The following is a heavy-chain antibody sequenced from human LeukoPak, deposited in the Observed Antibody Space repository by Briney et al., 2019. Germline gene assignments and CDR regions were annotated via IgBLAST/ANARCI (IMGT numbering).Heavy chain of an antibody. CDR3: ARDSSSWYGDYFDY. D-gene: IGHD6-13*01. CDR2: ISAYNGNT. J-gene: IGHJ4*02. CDR1: GYTFTSYG. V-gene: IGHV1-18*01. Sequence: ASVKLSCKASGYTFTSYGISWVRQAPGQGLEWMGWISAYNGNTNYAQKLQGRVTMTTDTSTSTAYMELRSLRSDDTAVYYCARDSSSWYGDYFDYWGQGTLVTVSS.